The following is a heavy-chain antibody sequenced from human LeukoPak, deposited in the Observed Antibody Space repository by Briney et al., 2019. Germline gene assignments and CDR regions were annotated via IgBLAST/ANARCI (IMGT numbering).Heavy chain of an antibody. CDR1: GGTFSSYA. V-gene: IGHV1-69*04. CDR3: ARGKNTALDY. D-gene: IGHD4-17*01. Sequence: SVKVSFKASGGTFSSYAISWVRQAPGQGLEWMGRIIPILGIANYTQKFQGRVAITADKSTSTAYMELSSLRSEDTAVYYCARGKNTALDYWGQGTLVTVSS. J-gene: IGHJ4*02. CDR2: IIPILGIA.